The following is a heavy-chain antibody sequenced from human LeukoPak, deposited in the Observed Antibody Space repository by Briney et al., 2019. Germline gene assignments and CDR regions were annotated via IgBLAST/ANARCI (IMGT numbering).Heavy chain of an antibody. CDR1: GFTFSSYA. CDR3: ASYHSLAYCGGDCPPQGAFDI. J-gene: IGHJ3*02. V-gene: IGHV3-64*01. CDR2: ISSNGGST. Sequence: PGGSLRLSCAASGFTFSSYAMHWVRQAPGKGLEYVSAISSNGGSTYYANSVKGRFTISRDNSKNTLYLQMGSLRAEDMAVYYCASYHSLAYCGGDCPPQGAFDIWGQGTMVTVSS. D-gene: IGHD2-21*02.